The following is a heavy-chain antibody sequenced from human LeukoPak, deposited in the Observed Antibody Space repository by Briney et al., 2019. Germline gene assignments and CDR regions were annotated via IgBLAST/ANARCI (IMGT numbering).Heavy chain of an antibody. CDR1: GDSVSSNRGA. CDR2: TYYRSKWYS. Sequence: SQTLSLTCAIFGDSVSSNRGAWNWIRQSPSRGLEWLGRTYYRSKWYSAYAESVKSRITINSDTSKNQFSLQLNSVTPEDTAVYFCAREVIQSSSGHDTFDIWGQGTMVTVSS. V-gene: IGHV6-1*01. D-gene: IGHD3-22*01. CDR3: AREVIQSSSGHDTFDI. J-gene: IGHJ3*02.